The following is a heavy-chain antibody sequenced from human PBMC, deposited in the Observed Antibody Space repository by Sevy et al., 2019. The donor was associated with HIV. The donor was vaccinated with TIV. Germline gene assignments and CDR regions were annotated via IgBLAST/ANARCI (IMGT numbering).Heavy chain of an antibody. CDR1: GGTFSNDA. Sequence: ASVKVSCKASGGTFSNDAISWVRQAPGQGPEWMGGIIPMFGTANYTQKFQGRVTITADGSTRTVYMELGSLGSEDTAGYYCAGECGYYDSSGYSLDAFDIWGQGTMVTVSS. D-gene: IGHD3-22*01. CDR2: IIPMFGTA. V-gene: IGHV1-69*13. J-gene: IGHJ3*02. CDR3: AGECGYYDSSGYSLDAFDI.